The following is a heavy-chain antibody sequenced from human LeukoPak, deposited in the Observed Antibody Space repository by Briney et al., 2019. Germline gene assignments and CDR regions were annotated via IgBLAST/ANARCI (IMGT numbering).Heavy chain of an antibody. Sequence: SETLSLTCAVYGGSFSGYYWSWIRQPPGKGLEWIGEINHSGSTNYNPSLKSRVTISVDTSKNQFSLKLSSVTAADTAVYYCARGTNYDFWGQGTLVTVSS. CDR3: ARGTNYDF. V-gene: IGHV4-34*01. D-gene: IGHD3-3*01. CDR1: GGSFSGYY. J-gene: IGHJ4*02. CDR2: INHSGST.